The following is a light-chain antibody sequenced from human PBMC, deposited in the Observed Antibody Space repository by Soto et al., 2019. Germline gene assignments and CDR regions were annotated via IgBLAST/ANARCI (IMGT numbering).Light chain of an antibody. CDR3: EQARSFPLT. CDR2: AAY. CDR1: QGVGSW. Sequence: DIQMTQSPSSVSASIGDRVTITCRASQGVGSWLAWYQQKPGKAPKLLIYAAYTLQSGVASRFGGRRSGKDFTLTSNSMQPEDFTTSHCEQARSFPLTYGGGTKVDIK. J-gene: IGKJ4*01. V-gene: IGKV1D-12*01.